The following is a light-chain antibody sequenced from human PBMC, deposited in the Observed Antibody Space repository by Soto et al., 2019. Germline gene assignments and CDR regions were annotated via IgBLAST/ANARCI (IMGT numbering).Light chain of an antibody. Sequence: QSALTQPRSVSGSPGQSVTISCTGTNSDVGTYNYVSWYQQHPGKAPKLMIYDVSKRPSGVPDRFSGSKSGNTASLTISGLQAEDEADYYCCSYAGSYTSYVVFGGGTQLTVL. CDR2: DVS. V-gene: IGLV2-11*01. CDR3: CSYAGSYTSYVV. CDR1: NSDVGTYNY. J-gene: IGLJ2*01.